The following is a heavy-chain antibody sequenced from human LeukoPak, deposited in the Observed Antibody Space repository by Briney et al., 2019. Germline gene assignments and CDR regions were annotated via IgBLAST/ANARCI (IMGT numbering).Heavy chain of an antibody. J-gene: IGHJ6*02. V-gene: IGHV3-9*01. CDR3: AKGVGWYYYYYGMDV. D-gene: IGHD6-19*01. Sequence: QSGGSLRLSCAASGFTFDDYAMHWVRQAPGKGLEWVSGISWNSGSIGYADSVKGRFTISRDNAKNSLYLQMNSLRAEDTALYYCAKGVGWYYYYYGMDVWGQGTTVTVSS. CDR1: GFTFDDYA. CDR2: ISWNSGSI.